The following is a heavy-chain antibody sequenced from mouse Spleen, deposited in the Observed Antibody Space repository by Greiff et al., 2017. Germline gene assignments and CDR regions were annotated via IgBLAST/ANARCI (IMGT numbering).Heavy chain of an antibody. V-gene: IGHV1-7*01. Sequence: VQLVESGAELAKPGASVKLSCKASGYTFTSYWMHWVKQRPGQGLEWIGYINPSSGYTKYNQKFKDKATLTADKSSSTAYMQLSSLTYEDSAVYYCARGGLHDSAWFAYWGQGTLVTVSA. D-gene: IGHD2-13*01. J-gene: IGHJ3*01. CDR1: GYTFTSYW. CDR2: INPSSGYT. CDR3: ARGGLHDSAWFAY.